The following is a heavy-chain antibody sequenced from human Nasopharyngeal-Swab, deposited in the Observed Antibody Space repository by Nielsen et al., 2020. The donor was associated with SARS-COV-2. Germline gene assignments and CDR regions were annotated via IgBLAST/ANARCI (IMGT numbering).Heavy chain of an antibody. CDR1: GGSISSGRYF. J-gene: IGHJ6*02. D-gene: IGHD3-9*01. V-gene: IGHV4-61*02. Sequence: SETLSLTSTVSGGSISSGRYFWSSVRRPAGNGLEWIGRIYCSGIANYNPSLKSRVIMSLATSSNQFSLKLSSVTAADTAVYYCTRDVNGYDDILTGFYSDYYYYMDVWGQGTPVTVTS. CDR2: IYCSGIA. CDR3: TRDVNGYDDILTGFYSDYYYYMDV.